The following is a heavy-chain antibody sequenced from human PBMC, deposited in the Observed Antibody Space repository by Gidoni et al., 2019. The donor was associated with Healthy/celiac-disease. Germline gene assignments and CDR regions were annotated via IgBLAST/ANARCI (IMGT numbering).Heavy chain of an antibody. CDR3: AKDLLHSNYEGYYYYYGMDV. CDR2: ISYDGSNK. D-gene: IGHD4-4*01. Sequence: QVQLVESGGGVVQPGRSLRLSCAASGCHVRSYGMHWVRQAPGRGLEWVAVISYDGSNKYYADSVKGRFTISRDNSKNTLYLQMNSLRAEDTAVYYCAKDLLHSNYEGYYYYYGMDVWGQGTTVTVSS. CDR1: GCHVRSYG. J-gene: IGHJ6*02. V-gene: IGHV3-30*18.